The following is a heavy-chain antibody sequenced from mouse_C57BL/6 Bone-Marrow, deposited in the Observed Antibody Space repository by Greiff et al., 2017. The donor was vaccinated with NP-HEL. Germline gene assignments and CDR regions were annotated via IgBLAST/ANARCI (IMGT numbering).Heavy chain of an antibody. CDR3: ARWGRPHAMDD. CDR2: IDPSDSYT. CDR1: GYTFTSYW. J-gene: IGHJ4*01. V-gene: IGHV1-50*01. Sequence: QVQLQQPGAELVKPGASVKLSCKASGYTFTSYWMQWVKQRPGQGLEWIGKIDPSDSYTNYNQKFKGKATLTVDTSSSTAYMQLSSLTSEDSAVYYCARWGRPHAMDDWGQGTSVTVSS.